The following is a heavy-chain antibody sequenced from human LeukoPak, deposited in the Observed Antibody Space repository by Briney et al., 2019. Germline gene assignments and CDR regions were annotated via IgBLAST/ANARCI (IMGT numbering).Heavy chain of an antibody. Sequence: ASVKVSYKASGGTFSSYAISWVRQAPGQGLEWMGRIIPIFGTANYAQKFQGRVTITTDESTSTAYMELSSLRSEDTAVYYCARGYDYGDAPPFFDYWGQGTLVTVSS. CDR3: ARGYDYGDAPPFFDY. J-gene: IGHJ4*02. CDR1: GGTFSSYA. V-gene: IGHV1-69*05. CDR2: IIPIFGTA. D-gene: IGHD4-17*01.